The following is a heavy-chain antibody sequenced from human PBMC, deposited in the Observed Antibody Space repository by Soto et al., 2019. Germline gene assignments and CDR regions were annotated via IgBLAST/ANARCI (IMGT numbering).Heavy chain of an antibody. D-gene: IGHD1-7*01. CDR2: IRFDGSNE. V-gene: IGHV3-33*01. Sequence: GGSLRLSCAVPGGIFHGYGMHWVRQAPGKGLEWVAIIRFDGSNEDYADSVKGRFTISRDNSKNTLYLQMNTLGAEDTAVYYCARDGIGGTVFRGYLDYWGRGTVVTVSS. J-gene: IGHJ4*02. CDR1: GGIFHGYG. CDR3: ARDGIGGTVFRGYLDY.